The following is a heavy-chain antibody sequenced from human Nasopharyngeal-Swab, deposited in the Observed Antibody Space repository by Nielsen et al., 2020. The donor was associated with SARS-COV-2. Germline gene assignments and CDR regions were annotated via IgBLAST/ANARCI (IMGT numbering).Heavy chain of an antibody. V-gene: IGHV4-34*01. D-gene: IGHD4-17*01. CDR3: ARGSIKHGDYVGYYYYYGMDV. Sequence: SETLSLTCAVYGGSFSGYYWSWIRQPPGKGLEWIGEINHSGSTNYNPSLKSRVTISVDTSKNQFSLKLSSVTAADTAVNYCARGSIKHGDYVGYYYYYGMDVWGQGTTVTVSS. J-gene: IGHJ6*02. CDR2: INHSGST. CDR1: GGSFSGYY.